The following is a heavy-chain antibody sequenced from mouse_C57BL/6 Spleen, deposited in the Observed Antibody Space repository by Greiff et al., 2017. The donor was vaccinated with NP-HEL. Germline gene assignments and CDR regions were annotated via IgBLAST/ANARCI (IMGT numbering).Heavy chain of an antibody. CDR3: ARADSSGYLYYYAMDY. V-gene: IGHV1-66*01. J-gene: IGHJ4*01. D-gene: IGHD3-2*02. CDR1: GYSFTSYY. CDR2: IYPGRGNT. Sequence: VQLQQSGPELVKPGASVKISCKASGYSFTSYYIHWVKQRPGQGLEWIGWIYPGRGNTKYNEKFKGKATLTADTSSSTAYMQLSSLTSEDSAVYYCARADSSGYLYYYAMDYWGQGTSVTVSS.